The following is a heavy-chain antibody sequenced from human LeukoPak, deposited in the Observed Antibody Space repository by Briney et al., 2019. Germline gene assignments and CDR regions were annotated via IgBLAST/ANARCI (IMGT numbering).Heavy chain of an antibody. Sequence: GGSLRLTCAGSGFTFGTYTLSWVRQVPGKGLEWISSIHSDVDYIYYAASVRGRFTISRDNANNSVSLQMNGLRVEDTAVYYCASDGPYYHIYYYMDVWGKGTTVTVSS. V-gene: IGHV3-21*01. CDR3: ASDGPYYHIYYYMDV. CDR1: GFTFGTYT. D-gene: IGHD3-9*01. CDR2: IHSDVDYI. J-gene: IGHJ6*03.